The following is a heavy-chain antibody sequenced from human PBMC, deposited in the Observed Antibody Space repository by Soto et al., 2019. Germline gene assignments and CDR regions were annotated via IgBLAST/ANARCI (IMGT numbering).Heavy chain of an antibody. J-gene: IGHJ6*02. CDR3: AREGPRPYYYYGMDV. Sequence: QAQLEQPGAEVKKPGASVKVSCKSSGYTFSTSGISWVRQAPGQGLEWMGWISTYNGDANYAQRFQGRVTMTTDTSTSTTFMELRSLRSDDTAVYYCAREGPRPYYYYGMDVWGQGTTVTVSS. D-gene: IGHD6-6*01. V-gene: IGHV1-18*01. CDR1: GYTFSTSG. CDR2: ISTYNGDA.